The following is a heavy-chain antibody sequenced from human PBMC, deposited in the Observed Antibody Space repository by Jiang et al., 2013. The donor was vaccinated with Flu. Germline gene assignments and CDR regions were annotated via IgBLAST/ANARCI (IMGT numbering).Heavy chain of an antibody. Sequence: VQLLESEGGVVQPGRSLRLSCAASGFIFNNYDMHWVRQAPGKGLEWVADISYDGSVKYYADSVKGRFTISRDNSKNTMYLQMNSLGPDDTAVYYCARAPRGNSYGFPDPQRSDYWGQGTQVTVSS. V-gene: IGHV3-30*01. CDR3: ARAPRGNSYGFPDPQRSDY. CDR2: ISYDGSVK. J-gene: IGHJ4*02. D-gene: IGHD3-16*02. CDR1: GFIFNNYD.